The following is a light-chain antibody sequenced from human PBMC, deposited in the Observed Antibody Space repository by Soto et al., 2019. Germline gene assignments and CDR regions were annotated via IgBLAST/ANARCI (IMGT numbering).Light chain of an antibody. CDR1: QTISTY. CDR3: RQTYDTPPT. V-gene: IGKV1-39*01. J-gene: IGKJ1*01. Sequence: DIQMTQSPSSLFASVGDRVTIACRARQTISTYLNWYQQKPGKAPKLLIFGASTLQGGVPSRFSGSGSGTEFILTISSLQREDFATYYCRQTYDTPPTFGQGTKWIS. CDR2: GAS.